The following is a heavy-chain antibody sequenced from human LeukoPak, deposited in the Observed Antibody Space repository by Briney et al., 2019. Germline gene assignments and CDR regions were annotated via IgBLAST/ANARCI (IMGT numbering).Heavy chain of an antibody. CDR2: IMQDGSEK. D-gene: IGHD6-19*01. V-gene: IGHV3-7*01. CDR3: ARDRRASGWSDYFDY. CDR1: GFTFSSYW. Sequence: PGGSLRLSCAASGFTFSSYWMSWVRQAPGKGLEWVANIMQDGSEKYYVDSVKGRFTISRDNAKNSLYLQMNSLRAEDTAVYYCARDRRASGWSDYFDYWGQGTLVTVSS. J-gene: IGHJ4*02.